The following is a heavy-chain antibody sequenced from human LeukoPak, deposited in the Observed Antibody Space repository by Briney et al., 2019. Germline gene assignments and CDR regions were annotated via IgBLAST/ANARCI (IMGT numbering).Heavy chain of an antibody. Sequence: GGSLRLSCAASGFTVISKHMSWVRQAPGKGLEWVSIIYSDGRTYYADSVKGRFTISRDNSKNTLYLQMNRLRVEDTAVYYCARDKRYCSSGRCWGVQFGPWGQGTLVTVSS. CDR1: GFTVISKH. CDR3: ARDKRYCSSGRCWGVQFGP. CDR2: IYSDGRT. D-gene: IGHD2-15*01. J-gene: IGHJ5*02. V-gene: IGHV3-66*01.